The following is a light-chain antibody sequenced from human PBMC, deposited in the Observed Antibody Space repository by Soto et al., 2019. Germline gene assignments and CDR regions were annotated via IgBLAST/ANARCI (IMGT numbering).Light chain of an antibody. CDR1: QSVSSN. V-gene: IGKV3-15*01. CDR2: GAS. Sequence: EVVMTQSPATLSVSPWERATLSCRASQSVSSNLVWYQQKPGQAPRLLIYGASTRATGIPARFSGSGSGTEFTLTISSLQSEDFAVYYCQHYNNWPPYTFGQGTKLEIK. J-gene: IGKJ2*01. CDR3: QHYNNWPPYT.